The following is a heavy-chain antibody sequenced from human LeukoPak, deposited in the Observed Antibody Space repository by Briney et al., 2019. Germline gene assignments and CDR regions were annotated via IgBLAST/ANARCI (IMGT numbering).Heavy chain of an antibody. CDR2: IYYSGTT. J-gene: IGHJ4*02. D-gene: IGHD5-18*01. V-gene: IGHV4-59*01. Sequence: SETLSLTCTVSGGSISSYYWSWIRQAPGKGLEWIGYIYYSGTTNYNPSLKSRVTMSVDTSKSQFSLKVSSMTAADTAVYYCARRRYSYADYWGQGTLVTVSS. CDR3: ARRRYSYADY. CDR1: GGSISSYY.